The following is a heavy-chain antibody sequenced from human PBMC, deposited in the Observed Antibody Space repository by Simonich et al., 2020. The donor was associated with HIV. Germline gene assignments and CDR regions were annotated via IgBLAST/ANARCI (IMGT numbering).Heavy chain of an antibody. V-gene: IGHV4-34*01. CDR2: NNHSGST. CDR3: ARRHPTTVTTPYFDY. Sequence: QVQLQQWGAGLLKPSETLSLTCAVYGGSFSGYYWSWIRQPPGKGLEWSGENNHSGSTNYNPSLKSRVTISVDTSKNQFSLKLSSVTAADTAVYYCARRHPTTVTTPYFDYWGQGTLVTVSS. J-gene: IGHJ4*02. CDR1: GGSFSGYY. D-gene: IGHD4-17*01.